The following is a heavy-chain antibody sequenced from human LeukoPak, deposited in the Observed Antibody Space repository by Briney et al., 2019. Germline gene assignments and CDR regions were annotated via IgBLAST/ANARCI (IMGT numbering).Heavy chain of an antibody. D-gene: IGHD3-16*02. J-gene: IGHJ6*03. V-gene: IGHV3-30*04. CDR1: GFTFSSYA. CDR2: ISYDGSNK. CDR3: ARAPYDYVWGSYRSPYYYYMDV. Sequence: GGSLRLSCAASGFTFSSYAMHWVRQAPGKGLEWVAVISYDGSNKYYADSVKGRFTISRDNSKNTLYLQMNSLRAEDTAVYYCARAPYDYVWGSYRSPYYYYMDVWGKGTTVTVSS.